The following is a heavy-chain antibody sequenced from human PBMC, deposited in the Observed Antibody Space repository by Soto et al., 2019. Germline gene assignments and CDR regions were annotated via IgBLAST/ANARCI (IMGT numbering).Heavy chain of an antibody. V-gene: IGHV3-48*02. CDR2: ISSSSSTI. J-gene: IGHJ6*02. CDR1: GFTFSSYS. D-gene: IGHD6-6*01. Sequence: EVQLVESGGGLVQPGGSLRLSCAASGFTFSSYSMNWVRQAPGKGLEWFSYISSSSSTIYYADSVKGRFTISRDNAKNSLYLQMNSLRDEDTAVYYCARGSTYYYYYGMDVWGQGTTVTVSS. CDR3: ARGSTYYYYYGMDV.